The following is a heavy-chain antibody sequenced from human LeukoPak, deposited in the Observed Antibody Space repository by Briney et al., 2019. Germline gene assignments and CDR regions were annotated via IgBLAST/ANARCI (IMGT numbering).Heavy chain of an antibody. CDR3: ARQSGGVGTKIDY. V-gene: IGHV4-59*08. Sequence: SDTLSLTCNASGGSLSSYYWTWIRQPPGQGLEWIGYIYYIGGTNYNPSLMSRVTMSVDTSKNQFSLSLNSVTAADTAVYYCARQSGGVGTKIDYWGQGTLVTVSS. D-gene: IGHD3-16*01. CDR1: GGSLSSYY. J-gene: IGHJ4*02. CDR2: IYYIGGT.